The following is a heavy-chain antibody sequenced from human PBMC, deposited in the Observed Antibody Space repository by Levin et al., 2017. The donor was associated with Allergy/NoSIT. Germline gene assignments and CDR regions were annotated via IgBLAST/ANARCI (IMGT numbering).Heavy chain of an antibody. J-gene: IGHJ4*02. V-gene: IGHV3-7*04. CDR3: ARDAYSSGWYSLFDY. CDR1: GFTFSSYW. D-gene: IGHD6-19*01. Sequence: PGGSLRLSCAASGFTFSSYWMSWVRQAPGKGLEWVANIKQDGSEKYYVDSVKGRFTISRDNAKNSLYLQMNSLRAEDTAVYYCARDAYSSGWYSLFDYWGQGTLVTVSS. CDR2: IKQDGSEK.